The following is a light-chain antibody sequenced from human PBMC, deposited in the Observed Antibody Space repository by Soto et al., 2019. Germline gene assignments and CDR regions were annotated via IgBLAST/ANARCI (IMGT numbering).Light chain of an antibody. V-gene: IGKV1-33*01. CDR2: DAS. Sequence: DVQLTQSPSSLSASVGDRVTITCQASQDISNFLNWYQQKPGKAPELLIYDASKLETGVPSRFTGSGSGTDFTLTISSLQPEDFATYYCQHYDSRPSCTFGQGTKLEIE. J-gene: IGKJ2*02. CDR3: QHYDSRPSCT. CDR1: QDISNF.